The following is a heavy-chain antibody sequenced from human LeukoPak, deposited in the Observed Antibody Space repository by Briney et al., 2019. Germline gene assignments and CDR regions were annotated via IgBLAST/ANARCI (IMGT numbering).Heavy chain of an antibody. V-gene: IGHV1-69*13. D-gene: IGHD4-17*01. CDR3: ARGLHGDYGYFDY. CDR1: GGTFSSYA. CDR2: VIPMFATA. Sequence: SVKVSCKASGGTFSSYAISWVRQAPGQGLEWMGGVIPMFATANYAPKFQDRVTITADESTSTAYMELRSLRSEDAAVYHCARGLHGDYGYFDYWGQGTLVTVSS. J-gene: IGHJ4*02.